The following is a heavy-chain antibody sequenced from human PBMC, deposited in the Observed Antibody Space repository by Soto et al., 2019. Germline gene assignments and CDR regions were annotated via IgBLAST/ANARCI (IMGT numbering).Heavy chain of an antibody. CDR3: ARDDYCSGGNCYRVYCQH. Sequence: QVQLQESGPGLVKPSGTLSLTCAVSGGSISSSNWWSWARQPPGKGLEWIGESYHSGSTKYNPSLQSRINLTVDKSKNQFSLKLSYVTAADTAVYYCARDDYCSGGNCYRVYCQHWGQGTLVTVAS. V-gene: IGHV4-4*02. CDR1: GGSISSSNW. J-gene: IGHJ1*01. D-gene: IGHD2-15*01. CDR2: SYHSGST.